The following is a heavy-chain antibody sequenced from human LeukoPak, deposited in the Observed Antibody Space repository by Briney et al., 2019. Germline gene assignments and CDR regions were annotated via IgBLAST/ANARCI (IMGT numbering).Heavy chain of an antibody. D-gene: IGHD6-13*01. CDR1: GFTFSSYG. CDR2: IWCDGSNK. V-gene: IGHV3-33*01. J-gene: IGHJ4*02. CDR3: ARESSAAGFDY. Sequence: GGSLRLSCAASGFTFSSYGMHWVRQAPGKGLEWVAVIWCDGSNKYYADSVKGRFTISRDNSKNTLYLQMNSLRAEDTAVYYCARESSAAGFDYWGQGTLVTVSS.